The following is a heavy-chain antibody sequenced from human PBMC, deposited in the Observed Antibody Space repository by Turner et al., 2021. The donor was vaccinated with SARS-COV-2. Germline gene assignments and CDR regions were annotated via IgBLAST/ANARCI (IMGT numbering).Heavy chain of an antibody. CDR2: ISSSSSYI. V-gene: IGHV3-21*02. J-gene: IGHJ3*02. CDR1: GFTLSSYS. D-gene: IGHD3-22*01. CDR3: ARARWDYYDSSGYYPNAFDI. Sequence: EVQLVESGGGLVKPGGSLRRFCAASGFTLSSYSMNWVRQAPGKGLEWVSSISSSSSYIYYADSVKGRFTISRDNAKNSLYLQMNSLKAEDTAVYYCARARWDYYDSSGYYPNAFDIWGQGTMVTVSS.